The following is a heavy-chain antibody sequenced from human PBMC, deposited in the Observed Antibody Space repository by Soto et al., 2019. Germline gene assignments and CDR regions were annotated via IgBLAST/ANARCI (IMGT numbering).Heavy chain of an antibody. CDR3: AREETAWPLAYGLDV. D-gene: IGHD2-21*02. J-gene: IGHJ6*02. CDR2: ISSRGDT. CDR1: GFSFSTYS. V-gene: IGHV3-21*01. Sequence: XGSRRLSCAASGFSFSTYSMNWVRQAPGKGLDWVSSISSRGDTYYADSVKGRFTISRDNAKNSVSLQMDSLRAEDAAVYYCAREETAWPLAYGLDVWGQGTTVTVSS.